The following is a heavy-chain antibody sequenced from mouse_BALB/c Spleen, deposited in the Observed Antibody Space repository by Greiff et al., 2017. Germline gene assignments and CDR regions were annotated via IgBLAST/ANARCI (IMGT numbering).Heavy chain of an antibody. CDR2: IWAGGST. V-gene: IGHV2-9*02. CDR3: ARDEGYRYDGAWFAY. J-gene: IGHJ3*01. Sequence: VQLVESGPGLVAPSQSLSITCTVSGFSLTSYGVHWVRQPPGKGLEWLGVIWAGGSTNYNSALMSRLSISKDNSKSQVFLKMNSLQTDDTAMYYCARDEGYRYDGAWFAYWGQGTLVTVSA. D-gene: IGHD2-14*01. CDR1: GFSLTSYG.